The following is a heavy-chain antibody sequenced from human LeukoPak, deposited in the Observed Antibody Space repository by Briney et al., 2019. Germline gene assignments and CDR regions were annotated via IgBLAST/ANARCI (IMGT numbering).Heavy chain of an antibody. CDR3: ARTRYDIETGGAFDI. J-gene: IGHJ3*02. V-gene: IGHV3-23*01. CDR2: ISGSGGST. CDR1: GFTFSSYA. Sequence: GGSLRLSCAASGFTFSSYAMSWVRQAPGKGLEWVSAISGSGGSTYYADSVKGRFTISRENAKNSFYLQMNSLRAGDTAVYFCARTRYDIETGGAFDIWGQGTMVAVSS. D-gene: IGHD3-9*01.